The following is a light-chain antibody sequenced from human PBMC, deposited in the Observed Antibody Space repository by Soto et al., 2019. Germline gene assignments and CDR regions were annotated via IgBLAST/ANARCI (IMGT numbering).Light chain of an antibody. CDR3: QQYGSLSWT. V-gene: IGKV3-15*01. J-gene: IGKJ1*01. Sequence: IVMTQSPATLSVSPGERATLSCRASQSVSSNLAWYQQKPGQAPRLLIYGASTRATGIPARFSGSGSGTDFTLTISRLEPEDFAVYYCQQYGSLSWTFGQGTKVDI. CDR2: GAS. CDR1: QSVSSN.